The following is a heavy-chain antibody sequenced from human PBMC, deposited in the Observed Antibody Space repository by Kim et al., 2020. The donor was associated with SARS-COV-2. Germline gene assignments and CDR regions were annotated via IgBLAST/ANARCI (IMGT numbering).Heavy chain of an antibody. J-gene: IGHJ4*02. V-gene: IGHV3-23*01. CDR2: MTGDTTST. Sequence: GGSLRLSCAASGFTFSAYAMNWVRQTPAKGLQWVSSMTGDTTSTYHAGSVRGRFTISRDNSKNTVYLQMNSLRAEDTAIYYCAKASLGSCASTRGYPFDYWGQGARVIVSS. D-gene: IGHD2-2*01. CDR3: AKASLGSCASTRGYPFDY. CDR1: GFTFSAYA.